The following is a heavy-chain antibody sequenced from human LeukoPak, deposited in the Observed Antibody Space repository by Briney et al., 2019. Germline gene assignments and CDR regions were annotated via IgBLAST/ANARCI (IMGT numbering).Heavy chain of an antibody. J-gene: IGHJ4*02. CDR1: GYTLTELS. CDR3: ARGRGYCSSTSCYLLDY. D-gene: IGHD2-2*01. V-gene: IGHV1-24*01. CDR2: FDPEDGET. Sequence: ASVKVSCKVSGYTLTELSMHWVRQAPGKGLEWMGGFDPEDGETIYAQKFQGRVTMTEDTSTDTAYMELSSLRSEDTAVYYCARGRGYCSSTSCYLLDYWGQGTLVTVSS.